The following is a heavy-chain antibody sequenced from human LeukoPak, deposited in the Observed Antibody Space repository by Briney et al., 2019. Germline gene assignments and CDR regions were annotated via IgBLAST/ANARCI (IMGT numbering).Heavy chain of an antibody. V-gene: IGHV4-4*09. J-gene: IGHJ4*02. CDR3: ARQGTVVIGPIDY. CDR1: GGSISSYY. Sequence: SETLSLTCTVSGGSISSYYWSWIRQPPGKGLEWIGYINTSGSTNYNPSLKSRVTISVDTSKNQFSLKLSSVTAADTAVYYCARQGTVVIGPIDYWGQGTLVTVSS. CDR2: INTSGST. D-gene: IGHD3-22*01.